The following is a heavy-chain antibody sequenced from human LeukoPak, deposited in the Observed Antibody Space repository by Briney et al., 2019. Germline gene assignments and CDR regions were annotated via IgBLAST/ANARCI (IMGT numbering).Heavy chain of an antibody. CDR3: AREGSLSSSDVFDI. Sequence: GGSLRLSCAASGFTFSNYEMHWVRLVLGKGLEWVSAIGIAGNTFYAGSVKGRFTISRENAKNSFHLQMNSLGAGDTAVYYCAREGSLSSSDVFDIWGQGTMVTVSS. J-gene: IGHJ3*02. CDR1: GFTFSNYE. CDR2: IGIAGNT. D-gene: IGHD6-6*01. V-gene: IGHV3-13*01.